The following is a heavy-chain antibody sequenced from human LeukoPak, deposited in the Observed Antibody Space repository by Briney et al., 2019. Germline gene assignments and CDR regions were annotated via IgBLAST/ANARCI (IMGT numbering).Heavy chain of an antibody. J-gene: IGHJ4*02. CDR1: GFTFDDYA. CDR2: ISGSGDRT. V-gene: IGHV3-23*01. D-gene: IGHD6-13*01. CDR3: AKGGPYSSSWGGKFDH. Sequence: GGSLRLSCAASGFTFDDYAMNWVRQAPGKGLEWVSSISGSGDRTYYADSVNGRFTISRDNSKNTLYLQMNSLRAEDTAIYYCAKGGPYSSSWGGKFDHWGQGTLVTVSS.